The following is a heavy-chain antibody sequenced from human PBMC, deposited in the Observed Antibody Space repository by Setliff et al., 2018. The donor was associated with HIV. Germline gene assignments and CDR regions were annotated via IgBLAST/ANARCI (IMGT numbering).Heavy chain of an antibody. Sequence: LGESLKISCKASGYSFTNYWIGWVRQMPGKGLEWMGVIYPGDSTIRYGPSFQGQVTISADRSITTAYLQWSSLTASDTATYYCIRRRRAPGTADLESYWGQGTLVTVSS. CDR2: IYPGDSTI. D-gene: IGHD2-21*02. V-gene: IGHV5-51*01. CDR3: IRRRRAPGTADLESY. CDR1: GYSFTNYW. J-gene: IGHJ4*02.